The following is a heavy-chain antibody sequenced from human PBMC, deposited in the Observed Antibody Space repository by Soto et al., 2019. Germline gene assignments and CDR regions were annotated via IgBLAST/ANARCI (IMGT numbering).Heavy chain of an antibody. D-gene: IGHD5-18*01. CDR3: ARVVDTAMVLYFDY. V-gene: IGHV3-30-3*01. J-gene: IGHJ4*02. CDR1: GFTFSSYA. CDR2: ISYDGSNK. Sequence: QVQLVESGGGVVQPGRSLRLSCAASGFTFSSYAMHWVRQAPGKGLEWVAVISYDGSNKYYADSVKGRFTISRDNSKNTLYLQMNSLRAEDTAVYYCARVVDTAMVLYFDYWGQGTLVTVSS.